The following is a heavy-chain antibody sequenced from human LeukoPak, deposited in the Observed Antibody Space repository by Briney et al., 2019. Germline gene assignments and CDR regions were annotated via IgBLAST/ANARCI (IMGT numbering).Heavy chain of an antibody. Sequence: PGGSLRLSCLASGFTFSSYAMTWVRQTPGKGLEWVSSISGNGGSTYYADSVKGRFTISRDNAKNTLYLQMNSLRAEDTAVYYCARAGNYRFDYWGQGTLVTVSS. D-gene: IGHD5-24*01. CDR1: GFTFSSYA. J-gene: IGHJ4*02. CDR2: ISGNGGST. CDR3: ARAGNYRFDY. V-gene: IGHV3-23*01.